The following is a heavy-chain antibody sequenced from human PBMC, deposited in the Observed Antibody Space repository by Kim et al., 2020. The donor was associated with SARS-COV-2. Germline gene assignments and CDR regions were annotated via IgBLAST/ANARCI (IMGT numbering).Heavy chain of an antibody. Sequence: ASVKVSCKASGYTFKTYPIHWLRQAPGQTLEWMGWVNAANDQTKYSQKVQGRITISRETSANTAYMELRSLTTKDTAFYYCVRDMNPTVYDYWGQGTLVTVSS. CDR2: VNAANDQT. D-gene: IGHD4-4*01. CDR3: VRDMNPTVYDY. J-gene: IGHJ4*02. CDR1: GYTFKTYP. V-gene: IGHV1-3*01.